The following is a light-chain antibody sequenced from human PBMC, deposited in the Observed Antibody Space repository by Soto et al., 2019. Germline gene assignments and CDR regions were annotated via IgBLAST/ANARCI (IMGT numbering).Light chain of an antibody. J-gene: IGLJ2*01. Sequence: QSVLTQPASVSGSPGQSITISCTGTSSDVGGYNYVSWYQQHPGKAPKLMIYEVSNRPSGVSNRFSGSKSGNTASLTISGLQAADEADYYCRSYTSSSTVVFGGGTKVTVL. CDR3: RSYTSSSTVV. CDR2: EVS. CDR1: SSDVGGYNY. V-gene: IGLV2-14*01.